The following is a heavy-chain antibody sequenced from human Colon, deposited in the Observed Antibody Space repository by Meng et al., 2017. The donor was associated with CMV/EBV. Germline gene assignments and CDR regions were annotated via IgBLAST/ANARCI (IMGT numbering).Heavy chain of an antibody. Sequence: LSLTCAISGDSVSRDTVGWNWIRLSPSRGLEWLGRTYYRSRWLDDYAEFVRSRIRIDADTSKNEISLRLESVTPEDTAVYYCARRHFTNWFYLDSWGQGTLVTVSS. V-gene: IGHV6-1*01. CDR1: GDSVSRDTVG. CDR2: TYYRSRWLD. J-gene: IGHJ4*02. D-gene: IGHD2-8*01. CDR3: ARRHFTNWFYLDS.